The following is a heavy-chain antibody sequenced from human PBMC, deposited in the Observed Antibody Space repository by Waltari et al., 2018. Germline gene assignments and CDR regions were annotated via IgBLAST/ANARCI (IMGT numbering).Heavy chain of an antibody. J-gene: IGHJ4*02. V-gene: IGHV4-30-4*08. Sequence: QVQLQESGPGLVKPSQTLSLTCTVSGGSISSGDYYWSWLRQPPGKGLEWIGYIYYSGSTYYNPSLKSRFTISVDTSKNQFSLKLSSVTAADTAVYYCARVRVATISYYFDYWGQGTLVTVSS. D-gene: IGHD5-12*01. CDR1: GGSISSGDYY. CDR2: IYYSGST. CDR3: ARVRVATISYYFDY.